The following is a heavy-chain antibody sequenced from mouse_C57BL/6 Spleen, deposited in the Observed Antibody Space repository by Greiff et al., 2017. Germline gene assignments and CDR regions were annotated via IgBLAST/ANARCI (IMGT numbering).Heavy chain of an antibody. CDR1: GYAFSSSW. CDR2: IYPGDGDT. J-gene: IGHJ2*01. V-gene: IGHV1-82*01. D-gene: IGHD2-14*01. Sequence: QVQLQQSGPELVKPGASVKISCKASGYAFSSSWMNWVKQRPGQGLEWIGRIYPGDGDTNYNGKFKGKATLTADKSSSTAYMQLSSLTSEDSAVYFCASLSYYGYGGGYFDYWGQGTTLTVSS. CDR3: ASLSYYGYGGGYFDY.